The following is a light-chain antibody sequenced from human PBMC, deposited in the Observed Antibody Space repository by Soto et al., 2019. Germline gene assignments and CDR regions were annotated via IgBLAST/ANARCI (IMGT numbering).Light chain of an antibody. J-gene: IGLJ1*01. CDR2: ENY. CDR3: GTWDSSLTTFV. Sequence: QSVLTQPPSVSAAPGQKVTISCSGSSSDIGRNYVSWYKHLPRTAPKLLIYENYNRSSGISDRFSGSKSGTSATLGITGLKPRDEADYYCGTWDSSLTTFVFGTGTKLTVL. CDR1: SSDIGRNY. V-gene: IGLV1-51*02.